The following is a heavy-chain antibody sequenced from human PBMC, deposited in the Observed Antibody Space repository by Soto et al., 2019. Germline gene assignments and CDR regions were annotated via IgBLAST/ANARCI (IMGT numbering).Heavy chain of an antibody. V-gene: IGHV5-51*01. D-gene: IGHD5-18*01. CDR3: ARPDSNGWYDS. CDR1: GYTFTSYW. Sequence: ESLKISCKGSGYTFTSYWIAWVRQMPGKGLEWMAIIYPADSDTRYSPSFQGHVTISADKSISTAYLQWSSLRASDTAIYYCARPDSNGWYDSGGQGTLVTVS. CDR2: IYPADSDT. J-gene: IGHJ5*01.